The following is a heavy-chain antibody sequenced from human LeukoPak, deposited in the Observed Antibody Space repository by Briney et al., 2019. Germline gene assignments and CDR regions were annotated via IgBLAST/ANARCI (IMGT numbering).Heavy chain of an antibody. J-gene: IGHJ5*02. CDR3: AGHAVRAAAGTNFNWFDP. Sequence: KPSETLSLTCTVSGGTISSSSYYWGWIRQPPGKGLEWIGSIYYSGSTYYNPSLKSRVTISVDTSKNQFSLKLSSVTAADTAVYYCAGHAVRAAAGTNFNWFDPWGQGTLVTVSS. CDR2: IYYSGST. D-gene: IGHD6-13*01. V-gene: IGHV4-39*01. CDR1: GGTISSSSYY.